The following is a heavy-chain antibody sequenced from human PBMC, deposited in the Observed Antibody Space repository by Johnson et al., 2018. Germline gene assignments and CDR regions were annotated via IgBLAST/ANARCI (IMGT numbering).Heavy chain of an antibody. J-gene: IGHJ3*02. V-gene: IGHV3-48*02. D-gene: IGHD3-9*01. CDR3: PRFDYDT. CDR2: ISSSSSTI. CDR1: GFTFSSYS. Sequence: VQLVQSGGGLVQPGGSLRLSCAASGFTFSSYSMNWVRQAPGKGLEWVSYISSSSSTIYSADSVKGRFTISRDNAKNSLYLQLNSLRDEHTAVYYCPRFDYDTWGQGTMVTVSS.